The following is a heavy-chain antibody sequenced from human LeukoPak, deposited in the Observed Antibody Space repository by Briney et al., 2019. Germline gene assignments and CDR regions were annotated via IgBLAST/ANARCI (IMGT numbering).Heavy chain of an antibody. CDR3: ARAYYDFWSGYDIFD. V-gene: IGHV4-59*01. Sequence: PSETLSLTCTVSGGSISSYYWSWIRQPPGKGLEWIGYIYYSGSTNYNPSLKSRVTISVDTSKNQFSLKLSSVTAADTAVYYCARAYYDFWSGYDIFD. J-gene: IGHJ4*01. CDR2: IYYSGST. D-gene: IGHD3-3*01. CDR1: GGSISSYY.